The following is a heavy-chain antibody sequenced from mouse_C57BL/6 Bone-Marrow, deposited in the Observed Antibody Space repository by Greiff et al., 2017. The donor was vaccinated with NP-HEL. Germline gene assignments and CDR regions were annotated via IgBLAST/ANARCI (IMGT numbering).Heavy chain of an antibody. Sequence: EVMLVEPGGGLVKPGGSLKLSCAASGFTFSSYAMSWVRQTPEQRLEWVATISDGGSYTYYPDNVKGRFTLSRDNAKNNLYMQKSHLKSEDTAMYYCARTGRGAPWFAYWGQGTLVTVSA. J-gene: IGHJ3*01. D-gene: IGHD4-1*01. CDR3: ARTGRGAPWFAY. CDR1: GFTFSSYA. V-gene: IGHV5-4*03. CDR2: ISDGGSYT.